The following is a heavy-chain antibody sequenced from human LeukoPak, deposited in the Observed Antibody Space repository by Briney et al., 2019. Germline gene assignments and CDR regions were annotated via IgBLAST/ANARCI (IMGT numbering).Heavy chain of an antibody. D-gene: IGHD2-8*01. CDR2: IYSSGST. J-gene: IGHJ4*02. Sequence: PSETLSLTCAVSVASVSGSNYYWGWIRQPPGKGLEWIGNIYSSGSTYYNASLQSRVTISIDTSKNQFSLKLSSVTAADTAVYYCARDSMVYAPVGPFDYWGQGTLVTVSS. CDR3: ARDSMVYAPVGPFDY. V-gene: IGHV4-39*07. CDR1: VASVSGSNYY.